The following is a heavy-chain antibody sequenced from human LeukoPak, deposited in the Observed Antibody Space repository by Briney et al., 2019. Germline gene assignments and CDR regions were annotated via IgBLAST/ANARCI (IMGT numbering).Heavy chain of an antibody. CDR2: ISGSGGST. CDR3: AKDILEVQLWAGLDY. D-gene: IGHD5-18*01. J-gene: IGHJ4*02. V-gene: IGHV3-23*01. CDR1: GFTFSSYA. Sequence: SGGSLRLSCAASGFTFSSYAMSWVRQAPGKGLEWVSAISGSGGSTYYADSVKGRFTISRDNSKNTLYLQMNSLRAEDTAVYYCAKDILEVQLWAGLDYWGQGTLVTVSS.